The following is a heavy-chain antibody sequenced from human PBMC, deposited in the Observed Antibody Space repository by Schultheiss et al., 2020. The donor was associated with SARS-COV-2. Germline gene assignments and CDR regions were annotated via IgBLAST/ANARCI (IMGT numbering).Heavy chain of an antibody. CDR3: ARGRMTTWTNYYYNYDLDV. CDR1: GGSVGSGQNY. V-gene: IGHV4-30-4*01. Sequence: SQTLSLTCTVSGGSVGSGQNYWSWIRQVPGKGLEWIGYVYFSGSTSYNPSLKSRVLISEDTSKNHFSLKLTSVTAADTAVYYCARGRMTTWTNYYYNYDLDVWGQGTTVTVSS. D-gene: IGHD4-17*01. J-gene: IGHJ6*02. CDR2: VYFSGST.